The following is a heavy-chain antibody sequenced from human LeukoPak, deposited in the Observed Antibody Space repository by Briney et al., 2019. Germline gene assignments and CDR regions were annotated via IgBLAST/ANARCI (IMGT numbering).Heavy chain of an antibody. CDR2: IWYDGSNK. J-gene: IGHJ4*02. D-gene: IGHD6-13*01. Sequence: GRSLRLSCAASGFTFSSYGMHWVRQAPGKGLEWVAVIWYDGSNKYYADSVKGRFTISRDNSKNTLYLQMNSLRAEDTAVYYCARDLGAAAGDYWGQGTLVTVSS. CDR3: ARDLGAAAGDY. CDR1: GFTFSSYG. V-gene: IGHV3-33*01.